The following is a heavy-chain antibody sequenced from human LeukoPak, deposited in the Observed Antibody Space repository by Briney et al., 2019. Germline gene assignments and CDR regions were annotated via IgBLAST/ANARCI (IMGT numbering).Heavy chain of an antibody. D-gene: IGHD5-24*01. Sequence: GGSLRLSCAASGFAFSSYGITWGRQAPGKGLEWVSVISGTGDSTYYAHSVTGRFTISKDSSKNTLSLPLNSLRAEATAVYSCAKDTISVCLAGCNHYGMHVWGQGTTVTVSS. CDR3: AKDTISVCLAGCNHYGMHV. J-gene: IGHJ6*02. CDR1: GFAFSSYG. V-gene: IGHV3-23*01. CDR2: ISGTGDST.